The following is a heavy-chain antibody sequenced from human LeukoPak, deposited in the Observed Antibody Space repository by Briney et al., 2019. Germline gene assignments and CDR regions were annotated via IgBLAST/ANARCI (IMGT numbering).Heavy chain of an antibody. D-gene: IGHD6-19*01. CDR3: ARAGKVSGWPQDTDYYYYYGMDV. V-gene: IGHV1-2*04. Sequence: ASVKVSCKASGYTFTGYYMHWVRQAPGQGLEWMGWINPNSGGTNYAQKFQGWVTTTRDTSISTAYMELSRLRSDDTAVYYCARAGKVSGWPQDTDYYYYYGMDVWGQGTTVTVSS. CDR2: INPNSGGT. J-gene: IGHJ6*02. CDR1: GYTFTGYY.